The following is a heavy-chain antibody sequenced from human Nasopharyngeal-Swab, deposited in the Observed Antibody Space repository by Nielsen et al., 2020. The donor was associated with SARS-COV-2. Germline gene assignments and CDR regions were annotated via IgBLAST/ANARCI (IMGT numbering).Heavy chain of an antibody. Sequence: SQTLSLTCAISGDRVSSNNAAWNWLRQSPSRGLEWLGRTYYRSKWYNEYAASVKSRVTINPDTSKNQISLQVNSMTAEDTAVYYCARRQMGAHAFDIWGQGTMVTVSS. V-gene: IGHV6-1*01. J-gene: IGHJ3*02. D-gene: IGHD3-16*01. CDR2: TYYRSKWYN. CDR3: ARRQMGAHAFDI. CDR1: GDRVSSNNAA.